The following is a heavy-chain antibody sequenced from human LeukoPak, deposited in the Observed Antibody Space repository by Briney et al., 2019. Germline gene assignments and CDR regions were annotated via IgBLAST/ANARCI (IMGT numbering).Heavy chain of an antibody. V-gene: IGHV1-2*02. CDR3: ARVRFEYYYGSGSPLYYYYMDV. CDR1: GYTFTGYY. D-gene: IGHD3-10*01. J-gene: IGHJ6*03. CDR2: INPNSGGT. Sequence: GASVKVSCKASGYTFTGYYMHWVRQAPGQGLEWMGWINPNSGGTNYAQKFQGRVTMTRDTSISTAYMELSRLRSDDTAVYYCARVRFEYYYGSGSPLYYYYMDVWGKGTTVTVSS.